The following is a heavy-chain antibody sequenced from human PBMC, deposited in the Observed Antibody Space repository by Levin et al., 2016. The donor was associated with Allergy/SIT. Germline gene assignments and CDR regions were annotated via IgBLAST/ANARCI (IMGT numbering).Heavy chain of an antibody. J-gene: IGHJ4*02. Sequence: WIRQPPGKGLEWMGRIDPSDSYTNYSPSFQGHVTISDDRSISTAYLQWSSLKASDTAMYYCARLGATVGRVDYWGQGTLVTVSS. V-gene: IGHV5-10-1*01. CDR2: IDPSDSYT. CDR3: ARLGATVGRVDY. D-gene: IGHD5-12*01.